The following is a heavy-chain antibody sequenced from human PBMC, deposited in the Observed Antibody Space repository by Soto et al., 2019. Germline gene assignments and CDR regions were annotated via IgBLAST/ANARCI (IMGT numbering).Heavy chain of an antibody. CDR2: IYPGDSDT. CDR3: ARTAAAGKYYYGVDV. D-gene: IGHD6-13*01. Sequence: GESLKISCKGSGYSFSSDWIGWVRQMPGKGLEWMGIIYPGDSDTRYSPSFQGQVTISADKSISTAYLQWSSLKASDTAIYYCARTAAAGKYYYGVDVWGQGTTVXVSS. CDR1: GYSFSSDW. J-gene: IGHJ6*02. V-gene: IGHV5-51*01.